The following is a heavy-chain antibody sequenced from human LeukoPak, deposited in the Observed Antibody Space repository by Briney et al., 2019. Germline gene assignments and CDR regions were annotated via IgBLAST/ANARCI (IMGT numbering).Heavy chain of an antibody. CDR3: ARNGVGEYQLRLYYMDV. J-gene: IGHJ6*03. CDR2: IIPIFGTA. Sequence: SVKVSCKASGGTFSSYAISWVRQAPGQGLEWMGGIIPIFGTANYAQKFQGRVTITTDESTSTAYMELSSLRSEDTAVYYCARNGVGEYQLRLYYMDVWGKGTTVTVSS. D-gene: IGHD2-2*01. V-gene: IGHV1-69*05. CDR1: GGTFSSYA.